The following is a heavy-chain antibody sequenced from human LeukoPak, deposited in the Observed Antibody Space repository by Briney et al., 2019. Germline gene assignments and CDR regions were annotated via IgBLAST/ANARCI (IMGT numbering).Heavy chain of an antibody. CDR3: AKAPAGPEYSSSWKFGYNWFDP. J-gene: IGHJ5*02. CDR1: GLTFSSYG. CDR2: ISSSGTNT. Sequence: GGSLRLSCAASGLTFSSYGMSWVRQAPGKGLEWVSSISSSGTNTYYADSVKGGFTISRDNFKNTLYLQMNSLRAEDTAIYYCAKAPAGPEYSSSWKFGYNWFDPWGQGTLVTVSS. D-gene: IGHD6-13*01. V-gene: IGHV3-23*01.